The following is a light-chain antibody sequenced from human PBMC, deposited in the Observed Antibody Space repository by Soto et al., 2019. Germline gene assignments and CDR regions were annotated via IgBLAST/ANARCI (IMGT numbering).Light chain of an antibody. CDR3: QQDYNLPWT. V-gene: IGKV3D-7*01. CDR2: GAS. Sequence: EIVMTQSPATLSLSPGERATLYCRASQSVSSSYLSWYQQKPGQTPRLLIYGASIRATGIPARFSGSGSGTAFTLTISSLQPEDFAVYFCQQDYNLPWTFGQGTKVEIK. CDR1: QSVSSSY. J-gene: IGKJ1*01.